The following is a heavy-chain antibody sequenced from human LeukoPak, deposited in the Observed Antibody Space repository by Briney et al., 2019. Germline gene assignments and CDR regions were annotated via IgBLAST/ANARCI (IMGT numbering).Heavy chain of an antibody. J-gene: IGHJ3*02. CDR2: ISAYNGNT. V-gene: IGHV1-18*01. CDR3: AREEYDSSGYSAFDI. Sequence: ASVTVSCKASDYTFTSYGISWVRQAPGQGLEWMGCISAYNGNTNYAQKLQGRVTMTTDTSTSIAYMELRSLRSDDTAVYYCAREEYDSSGYSAFDIWGQGTMVTVSS. D-gene: IGHD3-22*01. CDR1: DYTFTSYG.